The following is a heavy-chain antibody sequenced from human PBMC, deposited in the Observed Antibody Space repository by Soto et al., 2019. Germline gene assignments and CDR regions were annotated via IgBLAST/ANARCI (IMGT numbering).Heavy chain of an antibody. D-gene: IGHD5-18*01. V-gene: IGHV4-34*01. J-gene: IGHJ4*02. Sequence: QVQLQQWGAGLLKPSETLSLTCAVYGGSFSGYYWNWIRHPPGKGLEGIGEIYESGSTNYNPSLKRRVNISVDTTKNQFSMKLNSVTAEDTAVYYCARGRGYSYGFLDYWGQGTMVTGSS. CDR2: IYESGST. CDR3: ARGRGYSYGFLDY. CDR1: GGSFSGYY.